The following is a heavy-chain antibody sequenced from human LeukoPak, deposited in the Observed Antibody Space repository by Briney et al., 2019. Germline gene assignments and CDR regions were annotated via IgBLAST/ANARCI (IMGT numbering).Heavy chain of an antibody. D-gene: IGHD7-27*01. CDR2: INASGGNT. J-gene: IGHJ3*02. V-gene: IGHV1-46*01. CDR1: GYTFTRYY. Sequence: ASVKVSCGASGYTFTRYYIHWVPRPPGRGLEGRGIINASGGNTNYAQKFLDRVTLTRDTSTSTVYMELSGLRSEDTAVYYCARDWNWGSSDAFDIWGQGTMVTVSS. CDR3: ARDWNWGSSDAFDI.